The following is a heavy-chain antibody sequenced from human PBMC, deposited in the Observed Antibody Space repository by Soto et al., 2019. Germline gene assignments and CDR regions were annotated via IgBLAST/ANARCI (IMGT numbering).Heavy chain of an antibody. Sequence: PSETLSLTCTVSGGSMSTFYWSWIRQFPGRGLEWIGYIHNSGNTNYNPSLRSRVTMSLDTYKNQVSLKLSSVTAADTAVYYCARQDCISSSCYYYYYYVMDVWGQGTTVT. CDR3: ARQDCISSSCYYYYYYVMDV. CDR1: GGSMSTFY. D-gene: IGHD2-2*01. J-gene: IGHJ6*02. V-gene: IGHV4-59*01. CDR2: IHNSGNT.